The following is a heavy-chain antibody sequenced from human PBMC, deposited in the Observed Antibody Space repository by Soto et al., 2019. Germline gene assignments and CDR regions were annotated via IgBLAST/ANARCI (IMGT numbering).Heavy chain of an antibody. CDR3: PKNETIGNKENYFDS. CDR1: GFTFSSYG. V-gene: IGHV3-30*18. CDR2: ISYDGSNK. Sequence: PGGSLRLSCAASGFTFSSYGMHWVRQAPGKGLEWVAGISYDGSNKYYADSVKGRFTISRDNSKNTIYLQMNSLRADDKAVYYCPKNETIGNKENYFDSWGQGTLVTVSS. J-gene: IGHJ4*02. D-gene: IGHD1-1*01.